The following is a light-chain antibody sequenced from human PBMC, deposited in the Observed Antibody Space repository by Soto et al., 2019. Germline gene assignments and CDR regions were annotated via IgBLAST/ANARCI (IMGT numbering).Light chain of an antibody. CDR2: GAS. CDR3: EQGNNWPLT. J-gene: IGKJ4*01. V-gene: IGKV3-11*01. Sequence: EIVLTQSPATLSLSPGERATLSCRASQSVSSYLVWYQQKPGQHPRLLIYGASNRATGIPARFSGSGSGTDFTLTISGLEREDFAVYYWEQGNNWPLTVGGGTEVEMK. CDR1: QSVSSY.